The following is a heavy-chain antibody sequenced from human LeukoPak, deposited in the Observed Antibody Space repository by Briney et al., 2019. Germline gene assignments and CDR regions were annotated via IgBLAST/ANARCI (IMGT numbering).Heavy chain of an antibody. V-gene: IGHV3-21*01. J-gene: IGHJ4*02. CDR2: ISSSSNYI. CDR1: GFTFSSYS. Sequence: GGSLRLSCAASGFTFSSYSMNWVRQAPGKGLEWVSSISSSSNYIYYADSVKGRFTISRDNAKNSLYLQMNSLRAEDTAVYYCARDFGFSNPFFDYWGQGTLVTVSS. D-gene: IGHD3-3*01. CDR3: ARDFGFSNPFFDY.